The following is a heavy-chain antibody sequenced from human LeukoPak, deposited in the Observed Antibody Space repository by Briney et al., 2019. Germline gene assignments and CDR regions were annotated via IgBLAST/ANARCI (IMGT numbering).Heavy chain of an antibody. D-gene: IGHD4-17*01. CDR3: ANGVTVTTRWDYFDY. CDR1: GFTFSSYG. J-gene: IGHJ4*02. Sequence: GGSLRLSCAASGFTFSSYGMHWVRQAPGKGLEWVAFIRYDGSNKYYADSVKGRFTISRDNSKNTLYLQMNSLRAEDTAVYYCANGVTVTTRWDYFDYWGQGTLVTVSS. V-gene: IGHV3-30*02. CDR2: IRYDGSNK.